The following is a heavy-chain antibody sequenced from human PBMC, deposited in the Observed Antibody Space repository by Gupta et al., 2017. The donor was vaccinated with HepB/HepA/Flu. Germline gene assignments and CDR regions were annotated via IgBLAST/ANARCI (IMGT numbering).Heavy chain of an antibody. J-gene: IGHJ1*01. Sequence: EVQLLEPGGGLVQLGGSLRLSCAASGFTFSNYGMAWVRQAPGKGLECVSSINGDAGSKFFGDSVKGRFTMSRVNSKNTLVLEMKSLRVEDEAVYDCANGNASGAGGGQGTVVSVSS. CDR3: ANGNASGAG. CDR1: GFTFSNYG. D-gene: IGHD2-2*01. V-gene: IGHV3-23*02. CDR2: INGDAGSK.